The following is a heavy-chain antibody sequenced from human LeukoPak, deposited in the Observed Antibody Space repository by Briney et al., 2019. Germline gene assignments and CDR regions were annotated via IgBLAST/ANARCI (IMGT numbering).Heavy chain of an antibody. CDR2: ISSSSTYI. Sequence: PGGSLRLSCATSGFTFSTYNMNWVRQAPGMGLEWVSSISSSSTYIYYADSVKGRFTISRDNAKNSLYLQINSLRAEDTAVYYCARTRITVTTRSWDYWGQGTLVTVSS. D-gene: IGHD4-17*01. J-gene: IGHJ4*02. V-gene: IGHV3-21*01. CDR1: GFTFSTYN. CDR3: ARTRITVTTRSWDY.